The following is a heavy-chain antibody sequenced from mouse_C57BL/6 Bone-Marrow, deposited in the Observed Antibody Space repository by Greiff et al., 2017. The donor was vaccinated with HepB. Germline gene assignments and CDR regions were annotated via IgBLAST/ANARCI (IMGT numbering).Heavy chain of an antibody. CDR1: GFTFSDYG. D-gene: IGHD1-1*01. CDR3: ARREVLRRGWYFDV. V-gene: IGHV5-17*01. CDR2: ISSGSSTI. Sequence: EVHLVESGGGLVKPGGSLKLSCAASGFTFSDYGMHWVRQAPEKGLEWVAYISSGSSTIYYADTVKGRFTISRDNAKNTLFLQMTSLRSEDTAMYYCARREVLRRGWYFDVWGTGTTVTVSS. J-gene: IGHJ1*03.